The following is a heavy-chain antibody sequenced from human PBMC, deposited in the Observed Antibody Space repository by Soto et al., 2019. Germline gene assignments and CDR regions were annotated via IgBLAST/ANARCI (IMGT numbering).Heavy chain of an antibody. CDR1: GGSISRSSYY. J-gene: IGHJ4*02. CDR3: ARHDYGGFGL. D-gene: IGHD4-17*01. CDR2: IYYSGST. Sequence: QLQLQESGPGLVKPSETLSLTCTVSGGSISRSSYYWGWIRQPPGKGLEWIGSIYYSGSTYYNPSLKSRVTISVDTSKNQFSLKQSSVTAADTAVYYCARHDYGGFGLWGQGTLVTVSS. V-gene: IGHV4-39*01.